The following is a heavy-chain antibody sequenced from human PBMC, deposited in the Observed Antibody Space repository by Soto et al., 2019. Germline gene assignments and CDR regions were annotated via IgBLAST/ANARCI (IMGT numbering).Heavy chain of an antibody. Sequence: SETLSLTCTVSGGSISSGGYYWSWIRQHPGKGLEWIGYIYYSGSTYYNPSLKSRVTISVDTSKNQFSLKLSSVTAADTAVYYCARSGYSYGPNPLLYWGQGTPVTVSS. CDR2: IYYSGST. V-gene: IGHV4-31*03. D-gene: IGHD5-18*01. J-gene: IGHJ4*02. CDR1: GGSISSGGYY. CDR3: ARSGYSYGPNPLLY.